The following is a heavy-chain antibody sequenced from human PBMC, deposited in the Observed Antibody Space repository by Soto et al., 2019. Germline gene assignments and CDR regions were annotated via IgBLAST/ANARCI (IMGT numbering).Heavy chain of an antibody. CDR3: AKGAEGYVVSSLDS. CDR1: GFRFSDFA. CDR2: ITGTASST. D-gene: IGHD5-12*01. V-gene: IGHV3-23*01. Sequence: EVQLLESGGGFVQPGGSLRRSCAASGFRFSDFAMTWVRQAPGRGLEWVSAITGTASSTYYSDSVKGRFTISRDNSKTTLYLQINSLRAEDTAIYDCAKGAEGYVVSSLDSWGQGTLVTVSS. J-gene: IGHJ4*02.